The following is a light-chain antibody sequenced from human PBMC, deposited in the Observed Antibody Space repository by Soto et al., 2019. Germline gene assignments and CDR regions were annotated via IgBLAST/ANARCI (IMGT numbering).Light chain of an antibody. CDR1: QSVRSH. V-gene: IGKV3-15*01. Sequence: ERVMTQSPATLSVSPGERATLSCTASQSVRSHLAWYQQKPGQAPSLLIYGGSTRATGVPARFSGSGSEKEFTLTISSLQSEEFAIYLCQQYNSWPWTFGQGTKVEIK. CDR2: GGS. J-gene: IGKJ1*01. CDR3: QQYNSWPWT.